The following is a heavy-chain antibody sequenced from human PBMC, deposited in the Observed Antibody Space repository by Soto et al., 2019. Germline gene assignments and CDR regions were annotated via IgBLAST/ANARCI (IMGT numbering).Heavy chain of an antibody. CDR1: GASISSYNY. D-gene: IGHD5-12*01. CDR2: IIYSGNS. Sequence: QLQLQLSGPGLVKTSETLSLTCNVSGASISSYNYWGGFRQPPGKGLAWIGSIIYSGNSMYNPSLQSVLTLFVDTSKNQFSLKLSSVTAADTAVYYCVRHAQWIIRAYWGQGSLVTVSS. J-gene: IGHJ4*02. V-gene: IGHV4-39*01. CDR3: VRHAQWIIRAY.